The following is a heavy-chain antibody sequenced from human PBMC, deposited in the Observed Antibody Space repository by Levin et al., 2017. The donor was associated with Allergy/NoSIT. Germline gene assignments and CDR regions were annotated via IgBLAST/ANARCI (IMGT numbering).Heavy chain of an antibody. Sequence: GGSLRLSCSASGFTFSSFGMHWVRQAPGKGLEWVTLISYDGSDKYYADSVKGRFTISRDNSKSTLYLQMNNLRAEDTDVYDCEASRMTQTYPIKYFQHWGQGTQVTVSS. D-gene: IGHD5-24*01. CDR1: GFTFSSFG. CDR2: ISYDGSDK. J-gene: IGHJ1*01. CDR3: EASRMTQTYPIKYFQH. V-gene: IGHV3-30*03.